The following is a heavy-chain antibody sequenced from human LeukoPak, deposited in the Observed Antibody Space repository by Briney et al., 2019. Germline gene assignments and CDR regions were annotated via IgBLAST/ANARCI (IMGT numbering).Heavy chain of an antibody. CDR2: IKQDGSEK. CDR1: GFTFSSYW. CDR3: ARATHRVVADYFDY. Sequence: GESLKISCAASGFTFSSYWMSWVRQAPGKGLEWVANIKQDGSEKYYVDSVKGRFTISRDNAKNSLYLQMNSLRAEDTAVYYCARATHRVVADYFDYWGQGTLVTVSS. J-gene: IGHJ4*02. V-gene: IGHV3-7*01. D-gene: IGHD2-15*01.